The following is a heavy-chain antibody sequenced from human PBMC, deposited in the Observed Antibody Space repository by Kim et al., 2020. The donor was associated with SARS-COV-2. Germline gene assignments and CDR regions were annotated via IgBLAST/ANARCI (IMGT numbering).Heavy chain of an antibody. CDR1: GFTFSSYA. Sequence: GGSLRLSCSASGFTFSSYAMHWVRQAPGKGLEYVSAISSNGGSTYYADSVKGRFTISRDNSKNTLYLQMSSLRAEDTAVYYCVKAETYYYDSSGYYYYWGQGTLVTVSS. CDR2: ISSNGGST. J-gene: IGHJ4*02. CDR3: VKAETYYYDSSGYYYY. V-gene: IGHV3-64D*09. D-gene: IGHD3-22*01.